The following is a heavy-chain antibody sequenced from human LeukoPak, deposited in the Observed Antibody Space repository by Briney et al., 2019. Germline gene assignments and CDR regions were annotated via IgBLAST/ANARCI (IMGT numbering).Heavy chain of an antibody. CDR3: ARDYCSGGSCYRAPGPFDY. D-gene: IGHD2-15*01. V-gene: IGHV4-4*07. J-gene: IGHJ4*02. Sequence: SETLSLTCTVSGGSISSYYWSWIRQPAGKGLEWIGRIYTSWSTNYNPSLKSRVTMSVDTSKNQFSLKLSSVTAADTAVYYCARDYCSGGSCYRAPGPFDYWGQGTLVTVSS. CDR1: GGSISSYY. CDR2: IYTSWST.